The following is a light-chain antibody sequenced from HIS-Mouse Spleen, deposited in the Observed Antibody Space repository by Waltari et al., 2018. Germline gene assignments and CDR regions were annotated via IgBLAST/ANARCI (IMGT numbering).Light chain of an antibody. Sequence: QSALTQPASVSGSPGQSITISCTGTSRDVGIHNLVSWYQQHPGKAPKPMIYEGSKRPSGVSNRFSGSKSGNTASLTISGLQAEDEADYYCCSYAGSSTWVFGGGTKLTVL. V-gene: IGLV2-23*01. CDR1: SRDVGIHNL. CDR2: EGS. J-gene: IGLJ3*02. CDR3: CSYAGSSTWV.